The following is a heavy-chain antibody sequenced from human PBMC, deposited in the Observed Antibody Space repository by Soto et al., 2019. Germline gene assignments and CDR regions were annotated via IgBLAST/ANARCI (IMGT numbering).Heavy chain of an antibody. CDR3: ARVVMTTVPASYYYGMDV. J-gene: IGHJ6*02. CDR1: GGTFSSYA. D-gene: IGHD4-4*01. CDR2: IIPFIGTA. Sequence: QVQLVQSGAEVKKPGSSVTVSCKASGGTFSSYAISWVRQAPGQGLEWMGRIIPFIGTANYAQKFQGRVTITADEATSTASMELTSMRSEDTAVYDCARVVMTTVPASYYYGMDVWGQGTTVTVSS. V-gene: IGHV1-69*18.